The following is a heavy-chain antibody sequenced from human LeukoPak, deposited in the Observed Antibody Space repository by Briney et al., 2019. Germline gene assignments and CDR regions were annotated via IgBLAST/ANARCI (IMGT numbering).Heavy chain of an antibody. V-gene: IGHV1-2*02. J-gene: IGHJ6*03. CDR2: INPNSGGT. CDR3: ARDQSGSNYLPYYMDV. D-gene: IGHD4-11*01. Sequence: ASVKVSCKASGYTFTGYYMHWVRRAPGQGLEWMGWINPNSGGTNYAQKFQGRVTMSRDTSISTAYMELSRLRSDDTAVYYCARDQSGSNYLPYYMDVWGKGTTVTVSS. CDR1: GYTFTGYY.